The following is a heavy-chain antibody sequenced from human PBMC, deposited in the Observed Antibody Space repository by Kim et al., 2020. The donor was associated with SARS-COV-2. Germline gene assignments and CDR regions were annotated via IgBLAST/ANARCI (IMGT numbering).Heavy chain of an antibody. V-gene: IGHV3-53*01. CDR2: IFSGCST. Sequence: GGSLRLSCAASGFTVSSNYMSWVRQAPGKGLEWVSVIFSGCSTYYADSVKGRFTISRDNSKNTLYLQMNGLRAEDTAVYYCARVEVEDVNYWRQGYLGT. D-gene: IGHD1-1*01. J-gene: IGHJ4*02. CDR1: GFTVSSNY. CDR3: ARVEVEDVNY.